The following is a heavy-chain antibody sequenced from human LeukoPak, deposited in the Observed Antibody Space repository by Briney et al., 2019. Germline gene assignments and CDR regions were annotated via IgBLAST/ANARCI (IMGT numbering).Heavy chain of an antibody. J-gene: IGHJ4*02. CDR2: TYYRSKWYN. CDR1: GDSVSSNSAT. CDR3: ARAPHGSGCDY. D-gene: IGHD6-19*01. Sequence: SQTLSLTCALSGDSVSSNSATWIWIRQSPSRGLEWLGRTYYRSKWYNDYAVSLQGRISVNPDTSKNQFSLQLNSVTPEDTALYYCARAPHGSGCDYWGQGTLVTVSS. V-gene: IGHV6-1*01.